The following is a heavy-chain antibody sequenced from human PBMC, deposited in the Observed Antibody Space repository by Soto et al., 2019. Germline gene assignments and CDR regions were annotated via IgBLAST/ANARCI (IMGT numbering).Heavy chain of an antibody. V-gene: IGHV4-31*03. CDR2: IYYSGST. CDR3: ARLQVPAARPYYYYMDV. D-gene: IGHD2-2*01. Sequence: SETLSLTCTVSGGSISSGGYYWSWIRQHPGKGLEWIGYIYYSGSTYYNPSLKSRVTISVGTSKNQFSLKLSSVTAADTAVYYCARLQVPAARPYYYYMDVWGKGTTVTVSS. CDR1: GGSISSGGYY. J-gene: IGHJ6*03.